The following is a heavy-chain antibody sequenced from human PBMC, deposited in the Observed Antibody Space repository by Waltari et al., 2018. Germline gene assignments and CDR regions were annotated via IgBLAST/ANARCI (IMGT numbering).Heavy chain of an antibody. CDR1: GYSISSGYY. D-gene: IGHD1-26*01. CDR3: ARRRELRWYFDY. Sequence: QVQPQESGPGLVKPSETLSLTCAVSGYSISSGYYWGWIRQPPGKGLEWIGSIYHSGSTYYNPSLKSRVTISVDTSKNQFSLKLSSVTAADTAVYYCARRRELRWYFDYWGQGTLVTVSS. CDR2: IYHSGST. J-gene: IGHJ4*02. V-gene: IGHV4-38-2*01.